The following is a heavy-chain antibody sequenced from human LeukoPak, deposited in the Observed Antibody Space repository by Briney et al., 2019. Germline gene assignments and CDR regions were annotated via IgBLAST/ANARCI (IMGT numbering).Heavy chain of an antibody. Sequence: ASVKVSCTASGYTFTDYYMHWVRQAPGQGLEWSGWISPDSGRTGFAQKFQGRVTMTRDTSISTAYMELSRLRYDDTAVYYCARDTRSSYLQYYFDYWGQGTLVTVSS. D-gene: IGHD5-24*01. CDR1: GYTFTDYY. CDR2: ISPDSGRT. J-gene: IGHJ4*02. V-gene: IGHV1-2*02. CDR3: ARDTRSSYLQYYFDY.